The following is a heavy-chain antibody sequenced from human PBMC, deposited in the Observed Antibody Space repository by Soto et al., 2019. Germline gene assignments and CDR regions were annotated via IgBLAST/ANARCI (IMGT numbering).Heavy chain of an antibody. V-gene: IGHV3-48*01. CDR3: ARRRGIAARVAFNWFDP. J-gene: IGHJ5*02. CDR1: GFSFSSYS. D-gene: IGHD6-6*01. CDR2: ISSSSSTI. Sequence: PGGSLRLSSAASGFSFSSYSMNWVRQAPGKGLEWVSYISSSSSTIYYADSVKGRFTISRDNAKNSLYLQMNSLRAEDTAVYYCARRRGIAARVAFNWFDPWGQGTLVTSPQ.